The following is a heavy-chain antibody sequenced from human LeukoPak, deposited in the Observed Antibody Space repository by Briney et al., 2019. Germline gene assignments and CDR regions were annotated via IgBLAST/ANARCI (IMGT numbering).Heavy chain of an antibody. V-gene: IGHV4-59*08. CDR1: GGSINSNY. CDR2: IYSTGST. D-gene: IGHD4-23*01. CDR3: AKRAITNAGNLWFDP. Sequence: SETLSLTCTVSGGSINSNYWYWIRQPPGKGLEYIGYIYSTGSTDYNPSLESRVTISIDTSKNQFSLKLSSVTAADTAVYYCAKRAITNAGNLWFDPWGQGTLVTVSS. J-gene: IGHJ5*02.